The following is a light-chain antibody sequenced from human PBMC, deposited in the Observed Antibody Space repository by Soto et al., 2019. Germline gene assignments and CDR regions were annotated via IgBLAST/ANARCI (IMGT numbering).Light chain of an antibody. Sequence: EIVITQSPATLSVSPGERATLACRASQSISNNLAWYQQKPGQAPRLLIFAAATRATGVPARFSGSGSGTEFTLTISSLKSEDFAVYYCQQYNNWPPITFGQGTRLEIK. J-gene: IGKJ5*01. CDR1: QSISNN. CDR3: QQYNNWPPIT. V-gene: IGKV3-15*01. CDR2: AAA.